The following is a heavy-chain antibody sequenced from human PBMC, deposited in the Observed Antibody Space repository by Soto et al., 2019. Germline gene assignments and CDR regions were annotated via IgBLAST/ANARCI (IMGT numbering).Heavy chain of an antibody. V-gene: IGHV3-23*01. D-gene: IGHD4-17*01. CDR2: IPGGGGSK. CDR3: AKGGDYGDYFDF. CDR1: GFTFPNFA. J-gene: IGHJ4*02. Sequence: EVQLLESGGGLVQPGGSLRFSCKASGFTFPNFAMSWVRQAQGRGLEWVSGIPGGGGSKSYADSVKGRFTISRDNSKNTLYLQMNSLRADDTAVYFCAKGGDYGDYFDFWGQGTLVTVSS.